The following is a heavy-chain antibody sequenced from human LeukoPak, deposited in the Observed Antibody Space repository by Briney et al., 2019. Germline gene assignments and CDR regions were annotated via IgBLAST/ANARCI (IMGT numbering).Heavy chain of an antibody. Sequence: GRSLRLSCAASGFTFSSYGMHWVRQAPGKGLEWVAVIWHDGSNKYYADSVKGRFTISRDNSKNTLYLQMNSLRAEDTAVYYCARDSYCSSTSCYEGYYYYYGMDVWGQGTTVTVSS. CDR3: ARDSYCSSTSCYEGYYYYYGMDV. D-gene: IGHD2-2*01. J-gene: IGHJ6*02. V-gene: IGHV3-33*01. CDR1: GFTFSSYG. CDR2: IWHDGSNK.